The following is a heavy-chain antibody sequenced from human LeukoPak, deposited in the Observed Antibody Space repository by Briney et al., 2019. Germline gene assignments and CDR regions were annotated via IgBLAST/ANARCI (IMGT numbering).Heavy chain of an antibody. CDR1: GGSTINYF. V-gene: IGHV4-4*07. D-gene: IGHD3-10*01. J-gene: IGHJ4*02. CDR3: ARAEGSGSGAYTLDY. Sequence: KTSETLSLTCTVSGGSTINYFRSWIRQPAGRGLEWIGHIYTSGTTHYNPSLKKRVTISLDTSKSQFSLQLNSVTAADSAVYYCARAEGSGSGAYTLDYWGQGILVTVSS. CDR2: IYTSGTT.